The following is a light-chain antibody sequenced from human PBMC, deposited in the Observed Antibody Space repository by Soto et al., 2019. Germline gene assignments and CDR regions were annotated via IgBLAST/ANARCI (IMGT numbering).Light chain of an antibody. CDR2: DAS. CDR1: QSVTSSY. V-gene: IGKV3-20*01. J-gene: IGKJ1*01. CDR3: QQYGTSPRT. Sequence: EIVLTQSPGTLSLSPGERATLSCRASQSVTSSYLAGYQQKPGRAPRLLIYDASSRATGIPARFSGSGSGTAFTLTISRLEPEDFAVYYCQQYGTSPRTFGQGTKVEIK.